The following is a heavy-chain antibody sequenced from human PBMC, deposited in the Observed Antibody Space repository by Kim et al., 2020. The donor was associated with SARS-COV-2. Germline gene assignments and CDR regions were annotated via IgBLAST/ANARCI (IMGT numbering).Heavy chain of an antibody. D-gene: IGHD3-3*01. CDR3: XRVERITVFXVARQXESYXYY. CDR2: XXSSXSTI. Sequence: GGSLRLSCAASGFTFSDYYMSWIRQAPGKGLXXVSXXXSSXSTIYYADSVKGRFXXXRXNAKNXLYLQXTSLXTTDTXVYYCXRVERITVFXVARQXESYXYY. V-gene: IGHV3-11*01. CDR1: GFTFSDYY. J-gene: IGHJ6*01.